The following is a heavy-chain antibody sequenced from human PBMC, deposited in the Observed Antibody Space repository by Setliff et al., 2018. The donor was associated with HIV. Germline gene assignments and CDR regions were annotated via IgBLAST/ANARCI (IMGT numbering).Heavy chain of an antibody. CDR2: IYTDGTI. Sequence: SETLSLTCSVSGYSLSSASYWGWTRQPAGKGLEWIGHIYTDGTIKYNPSLKSRLTISLDTSKNQFSLKLNSVTAADTAVYYCERGGQSSGYAIEYWGQGTLVTVSS. CDR1: GYSLSSASY. CDR3: ERGGQSSGYAIEY. D-gene: IGHD5-12*01. V-gene: IGHV4-61*09. J-gene: IGHJ4*02.